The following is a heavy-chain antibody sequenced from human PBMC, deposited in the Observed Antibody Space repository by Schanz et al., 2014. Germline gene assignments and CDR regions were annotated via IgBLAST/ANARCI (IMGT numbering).Heavy chain of an antibody. CDR3: ARGTDWNLHY. J-gene: IGHJ4*02. Sequence: EVQLVESGGGLVKPGGSLRLSCAASGFTFSTYAMSWVRQAPGKGLEWVSALSGSGGSTYYADSVKGRFTISRDNAKNTLYLQMNSLRAEDTAVYYCARGTDWNLHYWGQGALVTVSS. CDR1: GFTFSTYA. D-gene: IGHD1-1*01. CDR2: LSGSGGST. V-gene: IGHV3-23*04.